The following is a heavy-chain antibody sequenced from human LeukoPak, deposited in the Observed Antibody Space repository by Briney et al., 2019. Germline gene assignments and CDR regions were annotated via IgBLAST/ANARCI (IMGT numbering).Heavy chain of an antibody. J-gene: IGHJ4*02. CDR3: ARDYADGSGSYYNSHFDY. Sequence: GGSLRLSCAASGFTFSSYWMSWVRQAPGKGLEWVANIKQDGSEKYYVDSVKGRFTISRDNAKNSLYLQMNSLRAEDTAVYYCARDYADGSGSYYNSHFDYWGQGTLVTVSS. CDR1: GFTFSSYW. D-gene: IGHD3-10*01. CDR2: IKQDGSEK. V-gene: IGHV3-7*01.